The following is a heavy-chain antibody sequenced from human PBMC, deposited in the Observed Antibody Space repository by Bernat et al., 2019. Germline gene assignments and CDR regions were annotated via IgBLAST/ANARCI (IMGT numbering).Heavy chain of an antibody. CDR3: ARALSSPPNWFDP. V-gene: IGHV1-69*02. D-gene: IGHD6-19*01. J-gene: IGHJ5*02. Sequence: QVQLVQSGAEVKKPGSSVKVSCKASGGTFSSYTISWVRQAPGQGLEWMGRIIPILGIANYAQNFQGRVTITRDTSANTGYMELSSLTSEDTAVYYCARALSSPPNWFDPWGQGTLVTVSS. CDR2: IIPILGIA. CDR1: GGTFSSYT.